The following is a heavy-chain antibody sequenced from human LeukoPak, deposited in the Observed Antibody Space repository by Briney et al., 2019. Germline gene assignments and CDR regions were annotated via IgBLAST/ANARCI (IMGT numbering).Heavy chain of an antibody. Sequence: SETLSLTCTVSGGSISSYYWSWIRQPPGKGLEWIGYIYYSGSTNYNPSLKSRVTISVDTSKNQFSLKLNSVTAADTAVYYCAGVPTSDYFDCRGQGTLVTVSS. CDR3: AGVPTSDYFDC. V-gene: IGHV4-59*12. CDR1: GGSISSYY. CDR2: IYYSGST. J-gene: IGHJ4*02.